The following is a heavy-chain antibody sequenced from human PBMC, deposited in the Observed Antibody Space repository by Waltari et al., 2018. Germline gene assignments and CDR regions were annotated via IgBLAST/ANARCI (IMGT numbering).Heavy chain of an antibody. D-gene: IGHD5-12*01. Sequence: QVQLVQSGAEVKKPGSSVKVSCKASGGTFSSYAISWVRQAPGHGLEWMGGIIPIFGTANYAQKFQGRVTITADESTSTAYMELSSLRSEDTAVYYCARPIVEMATINYYYYYGMDVWGQGTTVTVSS. CDR1: GGTFSSYA. V-gene: IGHV1-69*01. CDR3: ARPIVEMATINYYYYYGMDV. J-gene: IGHJ6*02. CDR2: IIPIFGTA.